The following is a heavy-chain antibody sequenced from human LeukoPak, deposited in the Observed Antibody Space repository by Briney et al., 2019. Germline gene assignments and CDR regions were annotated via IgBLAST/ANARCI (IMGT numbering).Heavy chain of an antibody. Sequence: SETLSLTCAVYGGSFSGYYWSWIRQPPGKGLEWIGEINHSGSTNYNPSLKSRVTISVDTSKNQFSLKLSSVTAADTAVYYCARGRTIMVRGRNWFDPWGRGTLVTVSS. CDR3: ARGRTIMVRGRNWFDP. V-gene: IGHV4-34*01. D-gene: IGHD3-10*01. CDR1: GGSFSGYY. J-gene: IGHJ5*02. CDR2: INHSGST.